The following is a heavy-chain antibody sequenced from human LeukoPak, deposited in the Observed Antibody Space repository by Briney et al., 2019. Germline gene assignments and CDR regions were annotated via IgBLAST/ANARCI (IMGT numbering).Heavy chain of an antibody. J-gene: IGHJ3*02. CDR3: ARHTGGGYYDSSGFGAFDI. CDR2: IYHSGST. V-gene: IGHV4-4*02. CDR1: GGSISSSNW. Sequence: SETLSLTCAVSGGSISSSNWWSWVRQPPGKGLEWIGEIYHSGSTNYNPSLKSRVTISVDTSKNQFSLKLSSVTAADTAVYYCARHTGGGYYDSSGFGAFDIWGQGTMVTVSS. D-gene: IGHD3-22*01.